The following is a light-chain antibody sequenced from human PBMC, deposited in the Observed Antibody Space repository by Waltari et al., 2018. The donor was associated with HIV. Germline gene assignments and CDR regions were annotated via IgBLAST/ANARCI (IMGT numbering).Light chain of an antibody. CDR1: QSISNY. CDR3: QQSYTKPPT. V-gene: IGKV1-39*01. J-gene: IGKJ2*01. Sequence: DIQMTQSPSSLSASVGDRITIPCRASQSISNYLTWYQQKPGRSPNLLIYEASSLQSGVPPRFRGSGSGTDFTLTISSLQPEDFATYYCQQSYTKPPTFGQVTNLEIK. CDR2: EAS.